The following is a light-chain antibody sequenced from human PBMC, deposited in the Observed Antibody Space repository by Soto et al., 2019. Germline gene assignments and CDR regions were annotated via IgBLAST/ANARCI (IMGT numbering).Light chain of an antibody. J-gene: IGLJ7*01. V-gene: IGLV7-46*01. CDR2: DTS. Sequence: QAVVTQEPSLTGSPGGTVTLTCGSSTGAVTSGHYPYWFQQKPGQAPRTLIYDTSNKPSWTPARFSGSLLGGKAALTLSGAQPEDEAEYYCFLSYSGARAVFGGGTQLTVL. CDR1: TGAVTSGHY. CDR3: FLSYSGARAV.